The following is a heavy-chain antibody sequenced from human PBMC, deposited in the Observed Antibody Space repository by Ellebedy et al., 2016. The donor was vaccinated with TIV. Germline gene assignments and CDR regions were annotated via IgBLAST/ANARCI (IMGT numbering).Heavy chain of an antibody. CDR2: SKNKGNNYAT. CDR1: GFTFSDEH. CDR3: TKTFYFD. Sequence: GGSLRLXXATSGFTFSDEHMDWVRQAPGKRLEWVGRSKNKGNNYATQYAASVKGRFTISRDDSTNSLYLQMNSLRTEDTAIYYCTKTFYFDWGQGTLVIVSS. V-gene: IGHV3-72*01. D-gene: IGHD2/OR15-2a*01. J-gene: IGHJ4*02.